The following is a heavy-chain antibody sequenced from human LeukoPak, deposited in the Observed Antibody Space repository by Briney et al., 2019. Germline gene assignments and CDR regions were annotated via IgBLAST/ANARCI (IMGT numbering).Heavy chain of an antibody. D-gene: IGHD2-15*01. CDR1: GFTFSSYA. Sequence: GGSLRLSCAASGFTFSSYAMCWVRQAPGKGLEWVSTINVSGGSTYYADSEKSRFTISRDNTKNTLYLQMNSLRAEDMAIYYCAKYGRSGYSSGMDVWGQGTTVTVSS. J-gene: IGHJ6*02. V-gene: IGHV3-23*01. CDR2: INVSGGST. CDR3: AKYGRSGYSSGMDV.